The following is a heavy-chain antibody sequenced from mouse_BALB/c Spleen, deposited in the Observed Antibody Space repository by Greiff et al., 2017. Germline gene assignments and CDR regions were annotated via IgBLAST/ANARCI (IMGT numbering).Heavy chain of an antibody. Sequence: VQLKESGAELVKPGASVKLSCTASGFNIKDTYMHWVKQRPEQGLEWIGRIDPANGNTKYDPKFQGKATITADTSSNTAYLQLSSLTSEDTAVYYCAPYGNSFAYWGQGTLVTVSA. CDR1: GFNIKDTY. CDR2: IDPANGNT. D-gene: IGHD2-1*01. CDR3: APYGNSFAY. J-gene: IGHJ3*01. V-gene: IGHV14-3*02.